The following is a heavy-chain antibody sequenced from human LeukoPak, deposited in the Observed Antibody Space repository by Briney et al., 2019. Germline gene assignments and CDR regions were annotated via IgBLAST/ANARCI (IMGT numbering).Heavy chain of an antibody. V-gene: IGHV3-30-3*01. CDR1: GFTFSSYA. CDR2: MSCDGNSE. D-gene: IGHD2-2*02. Sequence: PGGSLRLSCAASGFTFSSYALHWVRQAPGKGLEWVAVMSCDGNSEYYSDSVKGRFTISTDNSKNTLYLHMNSLRAEDTVVYYCARGTTTSCYSAASYWGQGTLVTVSS. J-gene: IGHJ4*02. CDR3: ARGTTTSCYSAASY.